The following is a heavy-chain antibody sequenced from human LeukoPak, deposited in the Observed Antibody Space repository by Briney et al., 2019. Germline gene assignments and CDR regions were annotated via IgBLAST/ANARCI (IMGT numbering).Heavy chain of an antibody. D-gene: IGHD2-2*01. Sequence: PSETLSLTCTVSGVSISDYYWNWIRQPAGKGLEWIGRIYTSGSTNYSPSLKSRVTMSVDTSKDQFSLKLSSVTAADTAVYYCARLPYCSSTSCPDAFDIWGQGTMVTVSS. V-gene: IGHV4-4*07. CDR1: GVSISDYY. J-gene: IGHJ3*02. CDR2: IYTSGST. CDR3: ARLPYCSSTSCPDAFDI.